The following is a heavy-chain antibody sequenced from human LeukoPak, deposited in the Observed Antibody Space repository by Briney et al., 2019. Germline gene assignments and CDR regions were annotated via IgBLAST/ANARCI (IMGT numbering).Heavy chain of an antibody. CDR2: ISSSGKDI. J-gene: IGHJ4*02. D-gene: IGHD5/OR15-5a*01. Sequence: PGGSLRLSCAASGFTFSDFYMSWVRQTPGQGLEWPTYISSSGKDISYADSVKGRFTVSRDNAKNSLFLQMSSLRAEDTAVYYCAKTARVYDHWGQGTLVTVSS. CDR1: GFTFSDFY. CDR3: AKTARVYDH. V-gene: IGHV3-11*04.